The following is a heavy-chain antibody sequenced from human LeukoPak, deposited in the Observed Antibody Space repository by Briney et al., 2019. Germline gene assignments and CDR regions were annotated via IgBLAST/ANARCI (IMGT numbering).Heavy chain of an antibody. CDR3: ARDVVGALDY. CDR2: IRPDGGER. Sequence: GGSLRLSCAASGFTFSNYWMSWVRQAPGKGLEWVANIRPDGGERNYVDSVKGRFTISRDNGKNSLYPQMHSLRAEYTAVYYCARDVVGALDYWGQGTLVTVSS. CDR1: GFTFSNYW. J-gene: IGHJ4*02. D-gene: IGHD1-26*01. V-gene: IGHV3-7*01.